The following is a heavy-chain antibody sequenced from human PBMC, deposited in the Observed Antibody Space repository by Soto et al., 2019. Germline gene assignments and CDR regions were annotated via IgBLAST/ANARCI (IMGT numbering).Heavy chain of an antibody. V-gene: IGHV1-69*12. CDR1: GGTFSSYA. Sequence: QVQLVQSGAEVKKPGSSVKVSCKASGGTFSSYAISWVRQAPGQGLEWMGGIIPIFGTAHYAQKFQGRVPSTADESTSTAYMELRRLRSEDTAVYYCASQAYDSSGYYYYFDYWGQGTLVTVSS. CDR2: IIPIFGTA. J-gene: IGHJ4*02. D-gene: IGHD3-22*01. CDR3: ASQAYDSSGYYYYFDY.